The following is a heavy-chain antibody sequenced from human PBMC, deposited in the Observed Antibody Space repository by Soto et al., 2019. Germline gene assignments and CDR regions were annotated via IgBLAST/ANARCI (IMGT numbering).Heavy chain of an antibody. CDR2: ISAYIGNT. D-gene: IGHD1-26*01. CDR1: GYTFTSHG. V-gene: IGHV1-18*01. CDR3: ARDLAKGGGSAGFDY. J-gene: IGHJ4*02. Sequence: GASVKVSCKASGYTFTSHGISWVRHAPGQGLEWMGWISAYIGNTNYAQKLQGRVTMTTDTSTSTAYMELRSLRSDDTAVYYCARDLAKGGGSAGFDYWGQGTLVTVSS.